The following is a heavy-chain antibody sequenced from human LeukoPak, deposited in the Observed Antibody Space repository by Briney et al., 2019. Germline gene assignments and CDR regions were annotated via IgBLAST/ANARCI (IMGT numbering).Heavy chain of an antibody. CDR2: ISSSSNYI. CDR3: ARDSRYYYGSVH. J-gene: IGHJ4*02. D-gene: IGHD3-10*01. V-gene: IGHV3-21*01. CDR1: GFTFSSYN. Sequence: PGGSLRLSCAASGFTFSSYNMNWVRQAPGKGLEWVSSISSSSNYIYYADSVKGRFTISRDNAKNSLYLQMKSLRAEDTAVYYCARDSRYYYGSVHWGQGTLVTVSS.